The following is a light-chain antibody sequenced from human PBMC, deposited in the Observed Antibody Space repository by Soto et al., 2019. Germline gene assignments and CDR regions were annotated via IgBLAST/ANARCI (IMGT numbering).Light chain of an antibody. CDR1: QSVSSSH. CDR3: HPYGSSPFT. J-gene: IGKJ3*01. Sequence: EIVLTQSPGTLSLSPGERATLSCRASQSVSSSHLAWYQQKPGQAPRLLIYGASSRATGIPDRFSGSGSGTDFTLTISRLEPEDFAVYYCHPYGSSPFTFGPGTKVDIK. V-gene: IGKV3-20*01. CDR2: GAS.